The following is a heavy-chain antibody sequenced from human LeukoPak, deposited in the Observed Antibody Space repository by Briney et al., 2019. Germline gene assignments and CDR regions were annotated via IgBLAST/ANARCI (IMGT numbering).Heavy chain of an antibody. J-gene: IGHJ4*02. V-gene: IGHV4-4*02. CDR2: IYHSGST. CDR1: GGSISSSNW. D-gene: IGHD5-18*01. CDR3: ARDQRGYSYGPIDY. Sequence: SETLSLTCAVSGGSISSSNWWSWVRQPPGKGLEWIGEIYHSGSTNYNPSLKSRVTISVDKSKNQFSLKLSSVTAADTAVYYCARDQRGYSYGPIDYWGQGTLVTVSS.